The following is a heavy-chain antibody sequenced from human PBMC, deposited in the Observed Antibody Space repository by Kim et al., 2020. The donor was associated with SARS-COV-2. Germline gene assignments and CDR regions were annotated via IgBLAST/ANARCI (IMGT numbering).Heavy chain of an antibody. V-gene: IGHV1-46*01. CDR3: ARMISGYYPRGYYYYGMDV. CDR1: GYTFTSYY. CDR2: INPSGGST. Sequence: ASVKVSCKASGYTFTSYYMHWVRQAPGQGLEWMGIINPSGGSTSYAQKFQGRVTMTRDTSTSTVYMELSSLRSEDTAVYYCARMISGYYPRGYYYYGMDVWGQGTTVTVSS. D-gene: IGHD3-22*01. J-gene: IGHJ6*02.